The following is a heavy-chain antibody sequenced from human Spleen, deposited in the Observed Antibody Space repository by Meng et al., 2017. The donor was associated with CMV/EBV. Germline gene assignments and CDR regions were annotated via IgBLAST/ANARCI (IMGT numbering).Heavy chain of an antibody. CDR2: IIPIFDTA. V-gene: IGHV1-69*06. CDR1: GGTFSSYA. CDR3: VTDDLCSGGDCSVGY. J-gene: IGHJ4*02. D-gene: IGHD2-21*02. Sequence: SVKVSCKASGGTFSSYAFTWVRQAPGQGLEWMGGIIPIFDTANYAQKFQGRVMITADKSTSTVNMELRSLTSEDTAVYYCVTDDLCSGGDCSVGYWGQGVLVTVSS.